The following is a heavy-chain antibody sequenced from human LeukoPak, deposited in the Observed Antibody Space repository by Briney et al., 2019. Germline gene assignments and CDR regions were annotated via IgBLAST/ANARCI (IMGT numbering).Heavy chain of an antibody. CDR1: GFTFSTYG. V-gene: IGHV3-33*01. CDR2: IWHDGSHK. Sequence: GGSLRLSCAASGFTFSTYGMHWVRQAPGKGLEWVAVIWHDGSHKDYADSVKGRFTISRDNSKNTLYLQMNDLRAEDTAVYFCVRGWGSNVYASAFDVWGQGTMVTVS. CDR3: VRGWGSNVYASAFDV. J-gene: IGHJ3*01. D-gene: IGHD3-16*01.